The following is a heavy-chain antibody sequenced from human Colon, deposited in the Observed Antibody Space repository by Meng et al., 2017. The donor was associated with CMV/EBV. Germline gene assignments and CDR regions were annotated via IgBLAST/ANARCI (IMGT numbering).Heavy chain of an antibody. Sequence: FTSYHVHWLRQAPGQGLEWVGMINPADGGPTYAQRFQGRVTMTSDTSTSTVHMDLRSLRSDDTALYFCAREYCTTYRCSYNPHWYDPWGQGTLVTVSS. CDR1: FTSYH. CDR3: AREYCTTYRCSYNPHWYDP. CDR2: INPADGGP. D-gene: IGHD2-8*01. V-gene: IGHV1-46*01. J-gene: IGHJ5*02.